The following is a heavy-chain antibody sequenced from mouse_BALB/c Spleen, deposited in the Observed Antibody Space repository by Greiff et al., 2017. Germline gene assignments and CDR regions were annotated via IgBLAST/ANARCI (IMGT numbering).Heavy chain of an antibody. CDR1: GFSLTSYG. J-gene: IGHJ2*01. D-gene: IGHD1-1*01. Sequence: VKLMESGPGLVAPSQSLSITCTVSGFSLTSYGVHWVRQPPGQGLEWLGVIWAGGSTNYNSALMYRLSISKDNSKSQVFLKMNSLQTDDTAMYCCAREFYYYGSSFDYWGQGTTLTVSS. CDR2: IWAGGST. V-gene: IGHV2-9*02. CDR3: AREFYYYGSSFDY.